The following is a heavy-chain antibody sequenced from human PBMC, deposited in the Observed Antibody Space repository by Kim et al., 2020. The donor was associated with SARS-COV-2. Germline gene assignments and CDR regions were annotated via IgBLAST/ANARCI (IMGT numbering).Heavy chain of an antibody. D-gene: IGHD3-10*01. V-gene: IGHV2-5*01. CDR3: AHTHGSGIGSRGFDY. J-gene: IGHJ4*02. Sequence: PSLKSRLTITKDTSKNQVVLTMTNMDPVDTATYYCAHTHGSGIGSRGFDYWGQGTLVTVSS.